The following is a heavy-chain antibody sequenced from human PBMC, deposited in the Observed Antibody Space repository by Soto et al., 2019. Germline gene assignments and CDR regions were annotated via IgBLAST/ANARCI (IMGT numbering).Heavy chain of an antibody. J-gene: IGHJ4*02. Sequence: WTWIRQPPWKGLEWMVYIFNSGTTFYNPSLTSRLSISMDTSGNHFSLELRSVTAADTAVYYCALALGPTTGLDYWGQGTLVTVSS. D-gene: IGHD1-26*01. V-gene: IGHV4-31*02. CDR2: IFNSGTT. CDR3: ALALGPTTGLDY.